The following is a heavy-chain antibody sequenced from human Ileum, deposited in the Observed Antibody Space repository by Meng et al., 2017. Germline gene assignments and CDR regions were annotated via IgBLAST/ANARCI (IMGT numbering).Heavy chain of an antibody. CDR2: ISSSSSYI. D-gene: IGHD2-15*01. J-gene: IGHJ4*02. CDR3: ARVEVAATLNFDY. CDR1: GFTFSSYS. Sequence: GGSLRLSCAASGFTFSSYSMNWVRQAPGKGLEWVSSISSSSSYIYYADSVKGRFTISRDNAKNSLYLQMNSLRAEDTAVYYCARVEVAATLNFDYWGQGTLVTGCS. V-gene: IGHV3-21*01.